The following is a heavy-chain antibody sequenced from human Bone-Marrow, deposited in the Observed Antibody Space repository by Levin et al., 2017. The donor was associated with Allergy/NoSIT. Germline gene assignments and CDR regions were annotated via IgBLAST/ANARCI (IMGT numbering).Heavy chain of an antibody. CDR2: IFSNDEK. CDR1: GFSLSNARMG. V-gene: IGHV2-26*01. CDR3: ARTRITIFGVVIITPNYFDY. Sequence: KESGPTLVKPTETLTLTCTVSGFSLSNARMGVSWIRQPPGKALEWLAHIFSNDEKSYSTSLKSRLTISKDTSKSQVVLTMTNMDPVDTATYYCARTRITIFGVVIITPNYFDYWGQGTLVTVSS. D-gene: IGHD3-3*01. J-gene: IGHJ4*02.